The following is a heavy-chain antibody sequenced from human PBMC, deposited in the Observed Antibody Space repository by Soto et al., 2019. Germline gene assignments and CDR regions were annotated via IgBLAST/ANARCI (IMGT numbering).Heavy chain of an antibody. CDR1: GYTFTSYG. CDR3: ARDGYYDSSGYRSDFDY. CDR2: ISAYNGNT. J-gene: IGHJ4*02. Sequence: QVQLVQSGAEVKKPGASVKVSCKASGYTFTSYGIGWVRQATGQGPEWMGWISAYNGNTNYAQKLQGRVTMTTDTAKSTAYMELRSLRSDDTAVYYCARDGYYDSSGYRSDFDYWGQGTLGTVSS. V-gene: IGHV1-18*01. D-gene: IGHD3-22*01.